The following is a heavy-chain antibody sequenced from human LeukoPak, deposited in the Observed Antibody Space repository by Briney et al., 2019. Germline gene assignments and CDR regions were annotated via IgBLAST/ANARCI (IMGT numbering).Heavy chain of an antibody. CDR3: ARDYGDRIDY. CDR2: INHSGST. D-gene: IGHD4-17*01. CDR1: GGSFSGYY. V-gene: IGHV4-34*01. Sequence: SETLSLTCAVYGGSFSGYYWSWIRQPPGKGLEWIGEINHSGSTNYNPSLRSRVTISVDTSKNQFSLKLSSVTAADTAVYYCARDYGDRIDYWGQGTLVTVSS. J-gene: IGHJ4*02.